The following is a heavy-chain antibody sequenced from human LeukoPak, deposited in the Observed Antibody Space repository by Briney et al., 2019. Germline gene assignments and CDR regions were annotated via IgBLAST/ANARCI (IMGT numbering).Heavy chain of an antibody. CDR1: GFTFSSYS. V-gene: IGHV3-21*01. D-gene: IGHD2-2*01. CDR3: AKDRIIVLPPAIAPVDY. CDR2: ISSSSSYI. J-gene: IGHJ4*02. Sequence: GGSLRLSCAGSGFTFSSYSMNWVRQAPGKGLEWVSSISSSSSYIYYADSVKGRFTISRDNSKNSLYLQMNSLRAEDTAVYYCAKDRIIVLPPAIAPVDYWGQGTLVTVSS.